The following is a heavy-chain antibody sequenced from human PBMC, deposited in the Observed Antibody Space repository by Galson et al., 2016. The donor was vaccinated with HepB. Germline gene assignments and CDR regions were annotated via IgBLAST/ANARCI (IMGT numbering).Heavy chain of an antibody. CDR1: GFAFSGSA. J-gene: IGHJ6*02. CDR3: ARDKSFYYYGMDV. Sequence: SLRLSCAASGFAFSGSAMHWVRQAPGKGLEWVAAISYHGSDKYYAASVKGRVTISSDNSNNTLYLQMTSLSPEDTAVYYCARDKSFYYYGMDVWGQGTLVTVSS. CDR2: ISYHGSDK. V-gene: IGHV3-30-3*01.